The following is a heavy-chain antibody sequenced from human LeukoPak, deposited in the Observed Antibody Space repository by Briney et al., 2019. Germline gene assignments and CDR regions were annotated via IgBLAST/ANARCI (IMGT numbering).Heavy chain of an antibody. V-gene: IGHV4-59*01. D-gene: IGHD2-15*01. Sequence: SETLSLTCTVSGGSISSYYWSWIRQPPGKGLGWIGYIYYSGSTNYNPSLKSRVTISVDTSKNHFSLKLSSVTAADTAVYYCARTGIASDYWGQGTLVTVSS. CDR3: ARTGIASDY. J-gene: IGHJ4*02. CDR1: GGSISSYY. CDR2: IYYSGST.